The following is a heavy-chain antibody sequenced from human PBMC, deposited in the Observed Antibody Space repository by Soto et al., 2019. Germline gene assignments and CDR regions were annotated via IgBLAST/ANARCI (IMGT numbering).Heavy chain of an antibody. V-gene: IGHV3-33*08. Sequence: GGSLRLSCAASGFTFSSYGMHWVRQAPGKGLEWVAFIWHDGGNKFYAESVKGRFTISRDNSKNTLHLQMTSLSAEDTAMYYCAREWDVNTGFGKDYWGQGTLVTVSS. J-gene: IGHJ4*02. D-gene: IGHD1-26*01. CDR3: AREWDVNTGFGKDY. CDR2: IWHDGGNK. CDR1: GFTFSSYG.